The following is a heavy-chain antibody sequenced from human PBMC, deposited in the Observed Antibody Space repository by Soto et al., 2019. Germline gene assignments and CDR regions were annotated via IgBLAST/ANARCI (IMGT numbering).Heavy chain of an antibody. CDR1: GGTFSSYA. CDR2: IIPIFGTA. D-gene: IGHD3-10*01. CDR3: ARRTYSGLVYYYGMDV. V-gene: IGHV1-69*01. J-gene: IGHJ6*02. Sequence: QVQLVQSGAKVKKPGSSVKVSCKASGGTFSSYAISWVRQAPGQGLEWMGGIIPIFGTANYAQKFQGRVTITSDESTSTAYMELSSLRSEDTAVYFCARRTYSGLVYYYGMDVWGQGTTVTVSS.